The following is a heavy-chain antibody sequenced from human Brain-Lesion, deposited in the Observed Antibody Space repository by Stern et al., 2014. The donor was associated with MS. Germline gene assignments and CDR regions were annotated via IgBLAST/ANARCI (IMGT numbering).Heavy chain of an antibody. CDR2: ISWNSGTI. CDR1: GFTFDDYA. CDR3: ARDITGSSAYFAY. V-gene: IGHV3-9*01. Sequence: QLVQSGGDLVQPGRSLRLSCAAFGFTFDDYAMHWVRPAPGKGLEWVAGISWNSGTIGYADSVKGRFTTSIDNAYSSLYLQMNSLRPEDTALYYCARDITGSSAYFAYWGQGTLVTVSS. D-gene: IGHD1-14*01. J-gene: IGHJ4*02.